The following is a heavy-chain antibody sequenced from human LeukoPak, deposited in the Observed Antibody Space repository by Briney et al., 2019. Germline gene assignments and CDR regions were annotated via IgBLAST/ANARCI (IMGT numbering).Heavy chain of an antibody. D-gene: IGHD1-14*01. Sequence: PSETLSLTCTVSGYSISSGYYWGWIRQPPGKGLEWIGSIYHSGSTYYNPSLKSRVTISVDTSKNQFSLKLSSVTAADTAVYYCAKTPRSLYAFDIWGQGTMVTVSS. J-gene: IGHJ3*02. CDR1: GYSISSGYY. V-gene: IGHV4-38-2*02. CDR3: AKTPRSLYAFDI. CDR2: IYHSGST.